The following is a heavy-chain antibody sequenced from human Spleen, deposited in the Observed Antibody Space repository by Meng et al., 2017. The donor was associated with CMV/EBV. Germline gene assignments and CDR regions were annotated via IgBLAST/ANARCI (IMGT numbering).Heavy chain of an antibody. J-gene: IGHJ3*02. V-gene: IGHV4-39*01. CDR1: GGSISSGRYY. D-gene: IGHD1-26*01. CDR3: ARPVSGSYYVYAFDI. Sequence: GGSISSGRYYWGWIRQPRGKGLEWIGSIYYSASTYYNPSLKIRFTISVDTSKTQFSLKLSSVTAADTAVYSCARPVSGSYYVYAFDIWGQGTMVTVSS. CDR2: IYYSAST.